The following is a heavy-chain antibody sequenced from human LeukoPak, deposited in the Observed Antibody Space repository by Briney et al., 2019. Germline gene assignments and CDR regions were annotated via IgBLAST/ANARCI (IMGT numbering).Heavy chain of an antibody. CDR1: GGSISSGGYY. D-gene: IGHD2-2*01. V-gene: IGHV4-31*03. Sequence: PSQTLSLTCTVSGGSISSGGYYWSWIRQHPGKGLEWIGYIYYSGSTNYNPSLKSRVTISVDTSKNQFSLKLSSVTAADTAVYYCARGVVPAAKDAFDIWGQGTMVTVSS. J-gene: IGHJ3*02. CDR2: IYYSGST. CDR3: ARGVVPAAKDAFDI.